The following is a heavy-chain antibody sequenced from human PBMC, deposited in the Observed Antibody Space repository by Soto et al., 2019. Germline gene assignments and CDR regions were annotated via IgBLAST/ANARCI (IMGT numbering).Heavy chain of an antibody. CDR2: MNPINGAT. CDR1: GYDFTAYD. J-gene: IGHJ6*02. V-gene: IGHV1-8*02. Sequence: QVQLVQSGAEVKQSGASVKVSCKASGYDFTAYDINWVRQASGQGLEWMGWMNPINGATGFAQRFQGRVSMPTNSATDTAYLDSTGLRSDDPAVYYCGRGPSPRAPAGGTPYYFAMDVWGQGTTVTVCS. CDR3: GRGPSPRAPAGGTPYYFAMDV. D-gene: IGHD6-13*01.